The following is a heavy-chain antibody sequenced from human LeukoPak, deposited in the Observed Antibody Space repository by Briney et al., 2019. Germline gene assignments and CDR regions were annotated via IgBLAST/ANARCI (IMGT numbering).Heavy chain of an antibody. J-gene: IGHJ5*02. CDR3: ARDRSSGRYSWFDP. CDR2: INPNSGGT. CDR1: GYTLIDDY. D-gene: IGHD6-19*01. Sequence: ASVRVSCKASGYTLIDDYIYWVRQAPGQGLEWMGWINPNSGGTKYAQKFQGRVTMTRDTSISTAYMDLSKLSSDDTAVYSCARDRSSGRYSWFDPWGQGTLVTVSS. V-gene: IGHV1-2*02.